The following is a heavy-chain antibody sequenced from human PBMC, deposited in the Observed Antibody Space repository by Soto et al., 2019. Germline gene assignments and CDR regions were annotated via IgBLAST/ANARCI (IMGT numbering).Heavy chain of an antibody. CDR2: ISWNSGSI. Sequence: GGSLRLSCAASGFTFDDYAMHWVRQAPGKGLEWVSGISWNSGSIGYADSVKGRFTISRDNAKNSLYLQMNSLRAEDTALYYCAKDQDRVYYYYYMDVWGKGTTVTVSS. CDR3: AKDQDRVYYYYYMDV. J-gene: IGHJ6*03. V-gene: IGHV3-9*01. CDR1: GFTFDDYA.